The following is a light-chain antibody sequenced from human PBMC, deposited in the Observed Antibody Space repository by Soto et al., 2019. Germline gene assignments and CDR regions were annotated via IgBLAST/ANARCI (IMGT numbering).Light chain of an antibody. CDR2: SNN. J-gene: IGLJ1*01. V-gene: IGLV1-44*01. CDR1: SSNIGSNT. Sequence: QTVLTKPPSSSGTPGQRVTISCSGSSSNIGSNTVHWYQQLPGTAPKLLIYSNNQRPSGVPDRFSGSKSGTSASLAISGLQFEHEADYYCAAWDDRLNGYVFGAGTKVTVL. CDR3: AAWDDRLNGYV.